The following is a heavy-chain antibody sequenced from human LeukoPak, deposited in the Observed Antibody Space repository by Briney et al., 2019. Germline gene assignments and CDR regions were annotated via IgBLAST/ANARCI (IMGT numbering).Heavy chain of an antibody. CDR2: ISGSGGST. CDR1: GFTFSSYA. CDR3: AKVTYYYDSSGLYYFDY. Sequence: GGSLGLSCAASGFTFSSYAMSWVRQAPGKGLEWVSAISGSGGSTYYVDSVKGRFTISRDNSKNTLYLQMNSLRAEDTAVYYCAKVTYYYDSSGLYYFDYWGQGTLVTVSS. D-gene: IGHD3-22*01. J-gene: IGHJ4*02. V-gene: IGHV3-23*01.